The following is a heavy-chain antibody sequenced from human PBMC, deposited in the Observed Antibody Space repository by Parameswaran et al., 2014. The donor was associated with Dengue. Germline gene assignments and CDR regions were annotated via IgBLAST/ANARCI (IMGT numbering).Heavy chain of an antibody. Sequence: WVRQAPGQGLEWMGWSNPHSGGTKYAQNFQGRVTMATDRSISTAYMELSRLTSDDTAVYYCARDDGNWDYNAFDIWGQGTMVTVSS. CDR2: SNPHSGGT. J-gene: IGHJ3*02. CDR3: ARDDGNWDYNAFDI. V-gene: IGHV1-2*02. D-gene: IGHD1-7*01.